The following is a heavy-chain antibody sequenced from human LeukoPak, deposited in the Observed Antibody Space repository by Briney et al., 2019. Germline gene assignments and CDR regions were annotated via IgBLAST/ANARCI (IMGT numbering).Heavy chain of an antibody. CDR2: ISSSSSTI. J-gene: IGHJ6*03. CDR1: GFTFSSYS. CDR3: ARDHALRFLPYYMDV. D-gene: IGHD3-3*01. V-gene: IGHV3-48*01. Sequence: GGSLRLSCAASGFTFSSYSMNWVRQAPGKGLEWISYISSSSSTIYYADSVKGRFTISRDNAKNSLYLQMNSLRAEDTAVYYCARDHALRFLPYYMDVWGKGTTVTVSS.